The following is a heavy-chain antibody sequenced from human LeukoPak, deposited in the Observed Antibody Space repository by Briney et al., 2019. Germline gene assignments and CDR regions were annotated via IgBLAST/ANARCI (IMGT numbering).Heavy chain of an antibody. V-gene: IGHV4-31*03. Sequence: SETLSLTCTVSGDSISNGVKYWSWIRQHPGRGLEWIGYIYHSGRSYYNPSLKSRITMSVDTSKNQFSLNLSSVTAADTAVHYCARDQVECTGGTCQSRVGFDFWGQGTLVTVSS. CDR1: GDSISNGVKY. CDR2: IYHSGRS. J-gene: IGHJ4*02. D-gene: IGHD2-8*02. CDR3: ARDQVECTGGTCQSRVGFDF.